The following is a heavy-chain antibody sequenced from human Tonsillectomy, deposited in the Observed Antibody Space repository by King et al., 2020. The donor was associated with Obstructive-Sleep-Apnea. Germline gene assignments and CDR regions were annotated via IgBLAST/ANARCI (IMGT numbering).Heavy chain of an antibody. CDR3: ARSPYDDILTGYYNRAFDI. CDR1: GGSISSYY. J-gene: IGHJ3*02. D-gene: IGHD3-9*01. V-gene: IGHV4-59*08. CDR2: VYYIGST. Sequence: QVQLQESGPGLVKPSETLSLTCTVSGGSISSYYWSWIRQPPGKGLEWIAYVYYIGSTNYNPSLKSRVTISVDTSKNQFSLKLTSVTAADTAVYYCARSPYDDILTGYYNRAFDIWGQGKMVTVSS.